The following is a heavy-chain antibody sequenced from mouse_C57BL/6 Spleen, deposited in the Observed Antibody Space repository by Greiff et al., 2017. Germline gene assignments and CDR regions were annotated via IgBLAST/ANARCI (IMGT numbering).Heavy chain of an antibody. J-gene: IGHJ1*03. V-gene: IGHV1-5*01. Sequence: VQLQQSGTVLARPGASVKMSCKTSGYTFTSYWMHWVKQRPGQGLEWIGAIYPGNSDTSYNQKFKGKAKLTAVTSASTAYMELSSLTNEDSAVYYWTRGVDYYGSSYGYFDVWGTGTTVTVSS. D-gene: IGHD1-1*01. CDR3: TRGVDYYGSSYGYFDV. CDR1: GYTFTSYW. CDR2: IYPGNSDT.